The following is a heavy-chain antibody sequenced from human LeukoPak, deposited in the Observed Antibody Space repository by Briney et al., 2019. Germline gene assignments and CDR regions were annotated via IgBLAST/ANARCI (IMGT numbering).Heavy chain of an antibody. CDR3: PKQGSDTSPKYHDS. CDR1: GFAFGTYA. CDR2: MSPTGNTF. V-gene: IGHV3-23*01. D-gene: IGHD2-2*01. Sequence: GGSLRLSCAASGFAFGTYAMTWVRPAPGKGLDWVCSMSPTGNTFYYADSVKGRFTISRDNSNHTVYLQANSLTASQTAVYYFPKQGSDTSPKYHDSWGQGALVTVSS. J-gene: IGHJ4*02.